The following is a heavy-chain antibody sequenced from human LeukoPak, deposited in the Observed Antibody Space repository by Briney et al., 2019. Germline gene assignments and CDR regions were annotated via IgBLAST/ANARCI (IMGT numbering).Heavy chain of an antibody. CDR2: ISSSSSYI. CDR3: APEVGYCSSTSCSTDY. Sequence: GGSLRLSCAASGFTFSSYSMNWVRQAPGKGLEWVSSISSSSSYIYYADSVKGRFTISRDNAKNSLYLRMNSLRAEDTAVYYCAPEVGYCSSTSCSTDYWGQGTLVTVSS. V-gene: IGHV3-21*01. J-gene: IGHJ4*02. CDR1: GFTFSSYS. D-gene: IGHD2-2*02.